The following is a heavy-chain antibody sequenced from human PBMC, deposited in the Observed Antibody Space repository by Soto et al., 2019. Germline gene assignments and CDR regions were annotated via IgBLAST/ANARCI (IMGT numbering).Heavy chain of an antibody. CDR1: GLTFSSYW. D-gene: IGHD1-26*01. V-gene: IGHV3-74*01. J-gene: IGHJ4*02. Sequence: GGSLRLSCAASGLTFSSYWMHWVRQAPGKGLVWVSRINTDGSSTTYADSVKGRFTISRDNTKNTLYLQMNSLRVEDTAVYYCARASGSNIHFDYWGQGTLVTVSS. CDR3: ARASGSNIHFDY. CDR2: INTDGSST.